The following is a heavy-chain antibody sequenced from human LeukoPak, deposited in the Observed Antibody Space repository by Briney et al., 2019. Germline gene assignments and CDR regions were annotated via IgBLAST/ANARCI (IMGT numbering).Heavy chain of an antibody. J-gene: IGHJ4*02. D-gene: IGHD6-13*01. Sequence: GASVKVSCKASGGTFSSYAISWVRQAPGQGLEWMGRIIPILGIANYAQKFQGRVTITADKSTSTAYMELSSLRSEDTAVYYCARDQGIAAVYDYWGQGTLVTVSS. CDR1: GGTFSSYA. CDR3: ARDQGIAAVYDY. V-gene: IGHV1-69*04. CDR2: IIPILGIA.